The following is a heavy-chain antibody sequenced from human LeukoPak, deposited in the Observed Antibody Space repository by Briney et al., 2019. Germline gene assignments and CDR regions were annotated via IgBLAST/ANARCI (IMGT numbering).Heavy chain of an antibody. CDR3: ARQGHYYYDSSGSHPFYFDY. J-gene: IGHJ4*02. Sequence: EESLKISCKGSGYSFTNYWIGWVRQMPGKGLEWMGIIYPGDSDTRYSPSFQGQVTISADKSICTAYLQWSSLKASDTAIYYCARQGHYYYDSSGSHPFYFDYWGQGTLVTVSS. CDR1: GYSFTNYW. D-gene: IGHD3-22*01. CDR2: IYPGDSDT. V-gene: IGHV5-51*01.